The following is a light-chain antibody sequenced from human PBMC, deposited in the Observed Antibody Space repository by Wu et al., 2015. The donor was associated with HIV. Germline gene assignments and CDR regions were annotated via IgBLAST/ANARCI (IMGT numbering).Light chain of an antibody. J-gene: IGKJ5*01. Sequence: EIVMTQSPATLSVSPGEKVTLSCRASQTITGNYVAWYQQKPGQAPRLLVHTASTRATDIPDRFSGSGSGTEFTLTISRLETDDLAIYHCQQYGGSSTTFGQGTRLEIK. CDR1: QTITGNY. CDR3: QQYGGSSTT. V-gene: IGKV3-20*01. CDR2: TAS.